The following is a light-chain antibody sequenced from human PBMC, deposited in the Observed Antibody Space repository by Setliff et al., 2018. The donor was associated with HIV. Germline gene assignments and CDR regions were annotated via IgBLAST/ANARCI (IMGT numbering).Light chain of an antibody. Sequence: QSVLTQPPSVSAAPGQKVTISCSGSSSNIGNNYVSWYQQAPGTAPKLLIFEDNKRPSGIPDRFSVSKSGTSTTLGITGLQTGDEADYYCETFDSSLRAPVFGGGTKVTVL. CDR2: EDN. V-gene: IGLV1-51*02. CDR3: ETFDSSLRAPV. J-gene: IGLJ3*02. CDR1: SSNIGNNY.